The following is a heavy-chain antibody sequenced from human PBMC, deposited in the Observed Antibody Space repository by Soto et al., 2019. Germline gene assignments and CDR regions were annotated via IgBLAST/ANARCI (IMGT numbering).Heavy chain of an antibody. V-gene: IGHV4-31*03. CDR1: GDSISSGGYY. CDR2: IFYTGNT. J-gene: IGHJ4*02. CDR3: ARAVMATRGPYFDN. Sequence: QVQLQESGPGLVKPSQTLSLTCTVSGDSISSGGYYWSWIRQHPGKGLEWIGYIFYTGNTYYNPSLKSRVTMSVDPSKNQFSLQLSPATAADTAVFYCARAVMATRGPYFDNWGQGTLVTVSS. D-gene: IGHD2-21*01.